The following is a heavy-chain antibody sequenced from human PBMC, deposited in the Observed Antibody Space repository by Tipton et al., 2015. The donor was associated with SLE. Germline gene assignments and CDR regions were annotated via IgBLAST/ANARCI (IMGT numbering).Heavy chain of an antibody. V-gene: IGHV4-31*03. J-gene: IGHJ4*02. CDR1: GGSITSGGYY. D-gene: IGHD3-10*02. CDR2: IYYSGDT. CDR3: AGLAGTCSSYFRDY. Sequence: TLSLTCTVSGGSITSGGYYWGWIRQHPGTGLEWLGYIYYSGDTYYNPSLQSRVTMSIDTANNHFSLRLKSVTAADTAIYYCAGLAGTCSSYFRDYWGRGALVSVSS.